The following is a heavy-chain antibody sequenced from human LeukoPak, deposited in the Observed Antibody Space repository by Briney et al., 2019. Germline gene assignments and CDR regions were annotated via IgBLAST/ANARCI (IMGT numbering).Heavy chain of an antibody. CDR1: GGTFSSYA. J-gene: IGHJ3*02. CDR2: IIPIFGTA. D-gene: IGHD1-26*01. V-gene: IGHV1-69*13. Sequence: ASVKVSCKASGGTFSSYAISWMRQAPGQGLEWMGGIIPIFGTANYAQKFQGRVTITADESTSTAYMELSSLRSEDTAVYYCARVGATGFAFDIWGQGTMVTVSS. CDR3: ARVGATGFAFDI.